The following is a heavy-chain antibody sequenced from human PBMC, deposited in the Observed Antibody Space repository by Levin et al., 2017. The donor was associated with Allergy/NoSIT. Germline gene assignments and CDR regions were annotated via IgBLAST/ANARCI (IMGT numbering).Heavy chain of an antibody. D-gene: IGHD5-12*01. CDR3: ARGATMTYYYYYYMDV. Sequence: LSLTCAASGFTFSSYSMNWVRQAPGKGLEWVSYISSSSSTIYYADSVKGRFTISRDNAKNSLYLQMNSLRAEDTAVYYCARGATMTYYYYYYMDVWGKGTTVTVSS. CDR2: ISSSSSTI. CDR1: GFTFSSYS. J-gene: IGHJ6*03. V-gene: IGHV3-48*01.